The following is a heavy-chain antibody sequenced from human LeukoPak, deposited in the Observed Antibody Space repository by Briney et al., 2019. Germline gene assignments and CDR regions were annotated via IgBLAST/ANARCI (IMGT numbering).Heavy chain of an antibody. Sequence: GESLKISCKGSGYSFTSYWIGWVRQMPGKGLEWMGITYPGDSDTRYSPSFQGQVTISADKSISTAYLQWSSLKASDTAMYYCARPRLIEDYYDSSGYYYVHDAFDIWGQGTMVTVSS. CDR2: TYPGDSDT. J-gene: IGHJ3*02. V-gene: IGHV5-51*01. D-gene: IGHD3-22*01. CDR3: ARPRLIEDYYDSSGYYYVHDAFDI. CDR1: GYSFTSYW.